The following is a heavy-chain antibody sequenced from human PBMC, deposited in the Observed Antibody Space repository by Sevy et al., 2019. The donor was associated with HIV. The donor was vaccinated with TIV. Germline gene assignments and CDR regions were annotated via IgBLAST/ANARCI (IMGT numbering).Heavy chain of an antibody. CDR2: INHSGTT. CDR3: AVRRRVVIPGVVRRRDQFFFYGMAV. V-gene: IGHV4-34*01. Sequence: SETLSLTCAVYGESFSSYYWSWIRQSPGKGLEWIEEINHSGTTNYHPSLKSRVSISADTSKNQFSLKLTSVTAADTGVYYCAVRRRVVIPGVVRRRDQFFFYGMAVWGQGTTVTVSS. J-gene: IGHJ6*02. CDR1: GESFSSYY. D-gene: IGHD2-2*01.